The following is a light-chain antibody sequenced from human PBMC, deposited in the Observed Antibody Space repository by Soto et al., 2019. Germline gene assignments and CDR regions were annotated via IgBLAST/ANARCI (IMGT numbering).Light chain of an antibody. CDR1: RSVSSCW. Sequence: VMTQFPATLTVSQGERATLSCMAGRSVSSCWAWYQQKPGQAPSLLVYGASSRVNGMPERCSGSGAGTEVFPTISRLEPEDDSVYYCQQYGSSPWTFGQGTKVDIK. J-gene: IGKJ1*01. V-gene: IGKV3-20*01. CDR2: GAS. CDR3: QQYGSSPWT.